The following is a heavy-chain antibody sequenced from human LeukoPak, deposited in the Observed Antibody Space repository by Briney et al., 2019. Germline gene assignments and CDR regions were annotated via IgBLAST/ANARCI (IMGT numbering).Heavy chain of an antibody. J-gene: IGHJ4*02. D-gene: IGHD6-13*01. V-gene: IGHV1-2*02. Sequence: ASVKVSCKASGYTFTSYGICWVRQAPGQGLEWMGWINPNSGGTNYAQKFQGRVTMTRDTSISTAYMELSRLRSDDTAVYYCARVRIAAAGKPFDYWGQGTLVTVSS. CDR3: ARVRIAAAGKPFDY. CDR2: INPNSGGT. CDR1: GYTFTSYG.